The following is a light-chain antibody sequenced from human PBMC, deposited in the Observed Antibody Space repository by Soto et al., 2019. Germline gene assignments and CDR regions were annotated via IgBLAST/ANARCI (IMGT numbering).Light chain of an antibody. CDR2: DAS. V-gene: IGKV1D-13*01. J-gene: IGKJ1*01. CDR1: QGISSA. CDR3: QQFNNYPHT. Sequence: AIQLTQSPSSLSASVGDRVTITCRASQGISSALAWYQQKPGKAPKLLIYDASSLESGVPSRFSGSGSGTDFTFTFCSLQPEDFATYYCQQFNNYPHTFGQGTKVDIK.